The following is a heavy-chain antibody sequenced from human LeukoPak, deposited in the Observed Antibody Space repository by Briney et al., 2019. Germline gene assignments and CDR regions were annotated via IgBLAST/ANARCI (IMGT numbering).Heavy chain of an antibody. CDR2: IRYDGSDK. D-gene: IGHD2-21*02. CDR1: ALTFSNSG. J-gene: IGHJ4*02. Sequence: GGSLRLSCAASALTFSNSGMQWVTFSNSGMHWVRQAPGKGLEWVAFIRYDGSDKYYADSVKGRFTISRDNSKNTLYLQMNSLRAEDTAVYYCARDTPSYCGGDCYLRGPVVWGQGTLVTVSS. V-gene: IGHV3-30*02. CDR3: ARDTPSYCGGDCYLRGPVV.